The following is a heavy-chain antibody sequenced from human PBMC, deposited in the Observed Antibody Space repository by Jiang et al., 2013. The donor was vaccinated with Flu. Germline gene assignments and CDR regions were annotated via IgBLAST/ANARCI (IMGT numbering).Heavy chain of an antibody. Sequence: KPTQTLTLTCTVSGFSLSNARMGVSWIRQPPGKALEWLAHIFSNDEKSYSTSLKSRLTISKDTSKSQVVLTMTNMDPVDTATYYCARMRVYCSGGSCYPSWFDPWGQGTLVTVSS. CDR1: GFSLSNARMG. J-gene: IGHJ5*02. CDR3: ARMRVYCSGGSCYPSWFDP. V-gene: IGHV2-26*01. CDR2: IFSNDEK. D-gene: IGHD2-15*01.